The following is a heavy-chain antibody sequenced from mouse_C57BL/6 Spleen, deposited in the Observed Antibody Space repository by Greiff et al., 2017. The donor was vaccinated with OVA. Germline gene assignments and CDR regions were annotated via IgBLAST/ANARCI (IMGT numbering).Heavy chain of an antibody. J-gene: IGHJ2*01. CDR2: IWWDDDK. CDR1: GFSLSTFGMG. Sequence: QVTLKESGPGILQPSQTLSLTCSFSGFSLSTFGMGVGWIRQPSGKGLEWLAHIWWDDDKYYNPALKSRLTISKDTSKNQVFLKIANVDTADTATYYCARKRDYYGSSHFDYWGQGTTLTVSS. V-gene: IGHV8-8*01. CDR3: ARKRDYYGSSHFDY. D-gene: IGHD1-1*01.